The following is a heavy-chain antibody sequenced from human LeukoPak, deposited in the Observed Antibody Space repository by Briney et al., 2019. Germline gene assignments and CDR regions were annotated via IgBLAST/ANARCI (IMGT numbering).Heavy chain of an antibody. CDR2: ISAYNGDT. V-gene: IGHV1-18*04. CDR3: ARQDYGSGFDY. J-gene: IGHJ4*02. CDR1: GCTFTSYG. Sequence: GASVKVSCKASGCTFTSYGISWVRQAPGQGLEWMGWISAYNGDTNYAQNLQGRVTMTTDTSTSTAYMELRSLRSDDTAVYYCARQDYGSGFDYWGQGTLVTVSS. D-gene: IGHD3-10*01.